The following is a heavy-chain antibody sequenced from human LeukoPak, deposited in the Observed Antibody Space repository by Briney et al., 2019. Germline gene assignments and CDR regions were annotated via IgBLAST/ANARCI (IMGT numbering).Heavy chain of an antibody. D-gene: IGHD6-13*01. J-gene: IGHJ5*02. Sequence: GSLRLSCAASGFTFSRYWMSWVRQAPGKGLEWIGEVYDNGSTNYNPSLKSRVTISVDKSKNQFSLKLSSVTAADTAVYYCASAGDSSSWYGNQFFDPWGQGTLVTVSS. CDR2: VYDNGST. CDR1: GFTFSRYW. CDR3: ASAGDSSSWYGNQFFDP. V-gene: IGHV4-4*02.